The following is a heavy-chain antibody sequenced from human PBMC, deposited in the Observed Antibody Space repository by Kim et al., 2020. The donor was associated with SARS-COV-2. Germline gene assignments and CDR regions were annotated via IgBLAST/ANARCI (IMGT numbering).Heavy chain of an antibody. D-gene: IGHD2-2*01. CDR2: IDYSGSN. J-gene: IGHJ6*01. V-gene: IGHV4-31*03. CDR1: GGSISSGDFY. CDR3: ARYDSSTSWRKAPYYY. Sequence: SETLSLTCTVSGGSISSGDFYWSWIRQAPGKGLEWIGYIDYSGSNYYNPTLKSRATISVDTSKNQFSVTLTSVTGADTAVYYCARYDSSTSWRKAPYYY.